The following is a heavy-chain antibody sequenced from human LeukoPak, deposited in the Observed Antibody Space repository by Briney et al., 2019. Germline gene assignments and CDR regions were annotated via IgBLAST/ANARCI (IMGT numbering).Heavy chain of an antibody. D-gene: IGHD2-2*02. Sequence: PSETLSLTCTVSGGSISSYYWSWIRQPPGKGLEWIGYIYYSGSTYYNPSLKSRVTISVDTSKNQFSLKLSSVTAADTAVYYCAREAIVVVPAAIYNWFDPWGQGTLVTVSS. CDR1: GGSISSYY. CDR3: AREAIVVVPAAIYNWFDP. J-gene: IGHJ5*02. V-gene: IGHV4-59*12. CDR2: IYYSGST.